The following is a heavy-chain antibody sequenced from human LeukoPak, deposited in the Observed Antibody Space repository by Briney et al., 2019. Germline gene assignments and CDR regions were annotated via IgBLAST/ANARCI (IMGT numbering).Heavy chain of an antibody. V-gene: IGHV1-18*01. Sequence: GASVKVACKASGYTFTSYGISWVRQAPGQGLEWMGWISAYNGNTNYAQKLQGRVTMTTDTSTSTAYMELRSLRSDDTAVYYCAGLRGNCSGGSCLYYFDYWGQGTLVTVSS. CDR2: ISAYNGNT. CDR1: GYTFTSYG. CDR3: AGLRGNCSGGSCLYYFDY. J-gene: IGHJ4*02. D-gene: IGHD2-15*01.